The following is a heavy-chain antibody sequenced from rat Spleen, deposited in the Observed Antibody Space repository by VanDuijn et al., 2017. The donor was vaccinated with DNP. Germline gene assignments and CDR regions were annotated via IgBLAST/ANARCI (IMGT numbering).Heavy chain of an antibody. J-gene: IGHJ4*01. V-gene: IGHV5S11*01. CDR1: GFTFSNYD. Sequence: EVQLVESGGGLVQPGRSLKLSCAASGFTFSNYDLAWVRQAPTKGLEWVASISTGSGNTYYRDSVKGRFTISIDNAKTTLYLQMDSLRSEETATYYCARHGEVPTRYAMDAWGQGTSVTVSS. D-gene: IGHD2-1*01. CDR2: ISTGSGNT. CDR3: ARHGEVPTRYAMDA.